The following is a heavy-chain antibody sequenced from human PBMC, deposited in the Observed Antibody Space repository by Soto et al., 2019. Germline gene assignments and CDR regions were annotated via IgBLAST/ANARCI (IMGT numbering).Heavy chain of an antibody. CDR3: AKGWGTTVTTSGCDY. D-gene: IGHD4-17*01. J-gene: IGHJ4*02. CDR1: GFTFDDYA. V-gene: IGHV3-9*01. CDR2: ISWNSGSI. Sequence: EVQLVESGGGLVQPGRSLRLSCAASGFTFDDYAMHWVRQAPGKGLEWVSGISWNSGSIGYADSVKGRFTISRDNAKNSRYLQMNSLRAEDTALYYCAKGWGTTVTTSGCDYWGQGTLVTVSS.